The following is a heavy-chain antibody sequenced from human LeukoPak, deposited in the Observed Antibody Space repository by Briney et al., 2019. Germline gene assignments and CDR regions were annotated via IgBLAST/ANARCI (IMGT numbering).Heavy chain of an antibody. CDR3: ARAAIFGVVDY. J-gene: IGHJ4*02. CDR1: GFSFSNYA. Sequence: GGSLRLSCSASGFSFSNYAMHWVRQAPGKGLEYISAINNNGDSTYYGDSVKGRFTISRDNSKNTLYLQINSLRAEDTAVYYCARAAIFGVVDYWGQGTLVTVSS. V-gene: IGHV3-64*04. D-gene: IGHD3-3*01. CDR2: INNNGDST.